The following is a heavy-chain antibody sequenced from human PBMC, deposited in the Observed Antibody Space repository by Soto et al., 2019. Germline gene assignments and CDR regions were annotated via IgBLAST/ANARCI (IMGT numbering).Heavy chain of an antibody. CDR2: IYYSGST. V-gene: IGHV4-30-4*01. CDR3: ARAVTVVVVDATGYTDAFDI. J-gene: IGHJ3*02. D-gene: IGHD2-15*01. Sequence: PSETLSLTCTVSGGSISSGDYYWSWIRQPPGKGLEWIGYIYYSGSTYYNPSLKSRVTISVDTSKDQFSLKLSSVTAADTAVYYCARAVTVVVVDATGYTDAFDICGQGPMVTV. CDR1: GGSISSGDYY.